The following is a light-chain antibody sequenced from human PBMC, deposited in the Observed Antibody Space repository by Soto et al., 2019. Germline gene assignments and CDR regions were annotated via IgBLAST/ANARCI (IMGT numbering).Light chain of an antibody. CDR1: SSDVGGYNY. CDR3: SSYTSSSTSVV. J-gene: IGLJ2*01. CDR2: DVN. Sequence: QSVLTQPASVSVSPGQSITISCTGTSSDVGGYNYVSWYQQHPGKAPKLMIYDVNNRPSGVSNRFSGSKSGNTASLTISGLQAEDEADYYCSSYTSSSTSVVFGGGTKLTVL. V-gene: IGLV2-14*01.